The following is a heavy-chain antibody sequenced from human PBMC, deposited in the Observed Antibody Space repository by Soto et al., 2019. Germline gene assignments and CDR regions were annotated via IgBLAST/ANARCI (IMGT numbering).Heavy chain of an antibody. J-gene: IGHJ4*02. CDR1: GFTFDDYA. Sequence: GGSLRLSCAASGFTFDDYAMHWVRQAPGKGLEWVSGISWNSGSIGYADSVKGRFTISRDNAKNSLYLQMNSLRAEDTALYYCAKDRTGEAPGGEFDYWGQGTLVTVSS. D-gene: IGHD7-27*01. CDR2: ISWNSGSI. CDR3: AKDRTGEAPGGEFDY. V-gene: IGHV3-9*01.